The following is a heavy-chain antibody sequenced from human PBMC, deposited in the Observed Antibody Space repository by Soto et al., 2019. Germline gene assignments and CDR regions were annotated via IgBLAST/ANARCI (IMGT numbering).Heavy chain of an antibody. V-gene: IGHV3-23*01. J-gene: IGHJ4*02. D-gene: IGHD2-2*01. CDR2: ISGSGGST. Sequence: PGGSLRLSCAASGFTFSSYAMSWVRQAPGKGLEWVSAISGSGGSTYYADSVKGRFTISRDNSKNTLYLQMNSLRAEDTAVYYCAKEGVYCSSTSCYGPFNDYWGQGTLVTVSS. CDR1: GFTFSSYA. CDR3: AKEGVYCSSTSCYGPFNDY.